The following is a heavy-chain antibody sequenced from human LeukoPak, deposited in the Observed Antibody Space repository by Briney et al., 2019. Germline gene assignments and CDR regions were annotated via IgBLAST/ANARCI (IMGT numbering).Heavy chain of an antibody. J-gene: IGHJ4*02. CDR3: AGDTPPGGDYYFDY. CDR2: IWNAGTNT. CDR1: GFIFSTYG. V-gene: IGHV3-33*01. D-gene: IGHD3-16*01. Sequence: GGSLRLSCAASGFIFSTYGMHWVRQAPGKGLEWVALIWNAGTNTYYADSVKGRFTISRDNSKNTLYLQMNSLRAEDSAVYYCAGDTPPGGDYYFDYWGQGTLVIVSS.